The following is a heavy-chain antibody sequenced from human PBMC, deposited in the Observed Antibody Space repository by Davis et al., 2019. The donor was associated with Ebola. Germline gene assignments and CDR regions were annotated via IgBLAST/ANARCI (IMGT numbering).Heavy chain of an antibody. J-gene: IGHJ4*02. V-gene: IGHV3-74*01. CDR1: GFTFSSYW. Sequence: PGGSLRLSCAASGFTFSSYWMHWVRQAPGKGLVWVSRINGDGSNTNYADSVKGRFTTSRDNAKNTLYLQMNSLRAEDTAVYYCAKSVTVTTMGYFDYWGQGTLVTVSS. CDR3: AKSVTVTTMGYFDY. CDR2: INGDGSNT. D-gene: IGHD4-17*01.